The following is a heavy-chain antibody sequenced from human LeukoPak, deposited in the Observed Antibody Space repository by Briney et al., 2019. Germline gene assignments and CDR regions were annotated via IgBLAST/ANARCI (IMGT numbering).Heavy chain of an antibody. J-gene: IGHJ4*02. CDR3: AGTIGVVGPTTGIDY. Sequence: GGSLRLSCAASGFXFSSFSMHWVRQAPGKGLEWVAVISYDGGNKYYADSVKGRFTISRDNSKNTLYLQMNSLRPEDTALYYCAGTIGVVGPTTGIDYWGQGTLVTVSS. CDR1: GFXFSSFS. CDR2: ISYDGGNK. D-gene: IGHD1-26*01. V-gene: IGHV3-30-3*01.